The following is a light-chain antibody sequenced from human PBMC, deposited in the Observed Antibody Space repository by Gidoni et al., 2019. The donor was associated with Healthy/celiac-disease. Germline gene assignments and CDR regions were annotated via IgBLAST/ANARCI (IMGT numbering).Light chain of an antibody. CDR2: AAS. Sequence: DIQMTQSPSSQSASVGDRVTITCRASQSISSYLNWYQQKPGKAPKLLIYAASSLQSGVPSRFSGSGSGTDFTLTISSLQPEDFATYYCQQSYSTPPLLTFGGGTKVEIK. J-gene: IGKJ4*01. V-gene: IGKV1-39*01. CDR3: QQSYSTPPLLT. CDR1: QSISSY.